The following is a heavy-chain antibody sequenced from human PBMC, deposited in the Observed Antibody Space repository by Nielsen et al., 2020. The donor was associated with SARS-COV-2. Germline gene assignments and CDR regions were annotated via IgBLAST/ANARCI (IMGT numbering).Heavy chain of an antibody. D-gene: IGHD6-19*01. CDR3: AKAPYSSGWYGLNWFDP. Sequence: GGSLRLSCAASGFTFSSYAMSWVRQAPGKGLEWVSAISGSGGSTYYADSVKGRFTISRDNSKNTLYLQMNSLRAEDTAVYYCAKAPYSSGWYGLNWFDPWGQGTLVTVSS. CDR2: ISGSGGST. V-gene: IGHV3-23*01. J-gene: IGHJ5*02. CDR1: GFTFSSYA.